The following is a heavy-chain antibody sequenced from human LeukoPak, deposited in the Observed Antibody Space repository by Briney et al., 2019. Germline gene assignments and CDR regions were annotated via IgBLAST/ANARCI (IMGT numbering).Heavy chain of an antibody. CDR3: ARVIAAAGTPWFDP. D-gene: IGHD6-13*01. CDR1: GGSFSGYY. CDR2: INHSGST. V-gene: IGHV4-34*01. Sequence: SETLSFTCAVYGGSFSGYYWSWIRQPPGKGLEWIGEINHSGSTNYNPSLKSRVTISVDKSKNQFSLKLSSVTAADTAVYYCARVIAAAGTPWFDPWGQGTLVTVSS. J-gene: IGHJ5*02.